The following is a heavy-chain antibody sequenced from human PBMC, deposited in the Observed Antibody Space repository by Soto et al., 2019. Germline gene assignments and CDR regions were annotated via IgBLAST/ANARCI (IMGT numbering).Heavy chain of an antibody. J-gene: IGHJ4*02. CDR1: GFTVSSNY. CDR3: ARVDSNYYDSGSYFYY. V-gene: IGHV3-53*04. D-gene: IGHD3-10*01. Sequence: GGSLILSCAASGFTVSSNYMSWVRQAPGKGLEWVSVIYSGGSTYYADHVKGRFTISRHNAKNTLYLQMNSLRAEDTAVYYCARVDSNYYDSGSYFYYWGQGTLVTVSS. CDR2: IYSGGST.